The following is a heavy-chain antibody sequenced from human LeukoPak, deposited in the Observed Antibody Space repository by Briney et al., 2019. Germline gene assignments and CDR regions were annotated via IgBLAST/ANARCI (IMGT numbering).Heavy chain of an antibody. V-gene: IGHV3-53*01. J-gene: IGHJ4*02. Sequence: PGGSLRLSCAASGFTVSSNYMSWVRQAPGKGLEWVSVIYSGGSTYYADSVKGRFTISRDNAKKSLYLQMDSLRAEDTAVYFCAREAYNAFDYWGQGTLVTVSS. CDR2: IYSGGST. CDR1: GFTVSSNY. D-gene: IGHD1-1*01. CDR3: AREAYNAFDY.